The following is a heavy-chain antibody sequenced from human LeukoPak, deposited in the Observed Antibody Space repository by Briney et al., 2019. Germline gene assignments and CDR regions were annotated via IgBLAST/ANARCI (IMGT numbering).Heavy chain of an antibody. V-gene: IGHV1-69*13. J-gene: IGHJ6*02. D-gene: IGHD1-1*01. Sequence: GASVKVSCKASGGTFSSYAISWVRQALGQGLEWMGGIIPIFGTANYAQKFQGRVTITADESTSTAYMELSSLRSEDTAVYYCARVLERRLDYYYGMDVWGQGTTVTVSS. CDR2: IIPIFGTA. CDR1: GGTFSSYA. CDR3: ARVLERRLDYYYGMDV.